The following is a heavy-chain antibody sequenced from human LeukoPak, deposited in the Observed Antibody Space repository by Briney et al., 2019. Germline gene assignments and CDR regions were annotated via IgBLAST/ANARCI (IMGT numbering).Heavy chain of an antibody. CDR1: GFTFSSYG. CDR2: TSYDGSNK. Sequence: GGSLRLSCAASGFTFSSYGMHWVRQAPGKGLEWVAVTSYDGSNKYYADSVRGRFIISRANSKDTLYLQMNSLRAEDTAVYYCAKDFSQEGSHSVDYWGQGTLVTVSS. J-gene: IGHJ4*02. V-gene: IGHV3-30*18. CDR3: AKDFSQEGSHSVDY. D-gene: IGHD1-26*01.